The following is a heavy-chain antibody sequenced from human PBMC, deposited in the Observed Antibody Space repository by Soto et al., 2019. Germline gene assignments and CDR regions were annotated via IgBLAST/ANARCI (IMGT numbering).Heavy chain of an antibody. D-gene: IGHD3-16*02. CDR3: ASSETMITFGGVIAAYFDY. Sequence: SETLSLTCTVSGDSISSYFWSWIRQPPGKGLEWIGYIYHSGSTNYNPSLKSRVTISVDTSKNQFSLRLSSVTAADTAVYYCASSETMITFGGVIAAYFDYWGQGTLVTVSS. V-gene: IGHV4-59*01. J-gene: IGHJ4*02. CDR2: IYHSGST. CDR1: GDSISSYF.